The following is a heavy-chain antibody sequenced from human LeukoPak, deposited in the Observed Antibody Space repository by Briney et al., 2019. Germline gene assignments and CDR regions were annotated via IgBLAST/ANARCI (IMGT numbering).Heavy chain of an antibody. CDR3: ARDGYYGSGSHTAYFDY. Sequence: PSETLSLTCTVSGGSISSYYWSWIRQPPGKGLEWIGYIYYSGSTNSNPSLGSRVTISVDPSNNQSSLQLSSVPAADTAVYFCARDGYYGSGSHTAYFDYWGQGTLVTVSS. CDR1: GGSISSYY. V-gene: IGHV4-59*01. J-gene: IGHJ4*02. D-gene: IGHD3-10*01. CDR2: IYYSGST.